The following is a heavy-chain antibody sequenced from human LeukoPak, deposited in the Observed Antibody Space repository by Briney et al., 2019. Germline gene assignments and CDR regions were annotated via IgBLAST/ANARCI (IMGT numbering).Heavy chain of an antibody. CDR1: GYTFTSYY. D-gene: IGHD2-2*01. CDR2: INPSGGST. Sequence: ASVKVSCKASGYTFTSYYMHWVRQAPGQGLEWMGIINPSGGSTSYAQKFQGRVTMTRDTSTSTVYMELSSLRSEDTAVYYCARGIVVVPAALSTSHFFDYWGQGTLVTVSS. CDR3: ARGIVVVPAALSTSHFFDY. J-gene: IGHJ4*02. V-gene: IGHV1-46*01.